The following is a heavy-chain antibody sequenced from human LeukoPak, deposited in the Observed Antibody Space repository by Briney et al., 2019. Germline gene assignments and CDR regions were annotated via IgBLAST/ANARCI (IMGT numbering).Heavy chain of an antibody. V-gene: IGHV3-33*01. J-gene: IGHJ4*02. CDR2: IWYDGCNK. CDR3: AREDIWDTAMATGVFDY. D-gene: IGHD5-18*01. CDR1: GFTFRSYV. Sequence: GGSLRLSCVASGFTFRSYVMHGVRPAAGRGVEGVAVIWYDGCNKYYADSVKGRFTISRDNSKNTMYLQMNSLRAEDTAVYYCAREDIWDTAMATGVFDYWGQGTLVTVSS.